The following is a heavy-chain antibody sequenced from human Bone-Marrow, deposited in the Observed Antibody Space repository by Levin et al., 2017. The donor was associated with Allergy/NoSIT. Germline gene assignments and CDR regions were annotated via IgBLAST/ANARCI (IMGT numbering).Heavy chain of an antibody. V-gene: IGHV3-33*01. Sequence: GGSLRLSCAASGFTFSSYGMHWVRQVPGKGLEWVAVIWYDGSNKYYADSVKGRFTISRDNSKNTLYLQMNSLRAEDTAVYYCATNWGSGGEDYWGQGTLVTVST. D-gene: IGHD7-27*01. CDR1: GFTFSSYG. J-gene: IGHJ4*02. CDR2: IWYDGSNK. CDR3: ATNWGSGGEDY.